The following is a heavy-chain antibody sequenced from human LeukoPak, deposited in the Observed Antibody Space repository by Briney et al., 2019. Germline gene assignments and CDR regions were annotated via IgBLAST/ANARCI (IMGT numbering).Heavy chain of an antibody. CDR1: GGSISTSAYY. J-gene: IGHJ4*02. CDR2: IYCSGNS. V-gene: IGHV4-39*01. Sequence: PSETLSLSCIVSGGSISTSAYYWGWIRQPPGEGLQWIVSIYCSGNSYYNSSLKGRVTISVDTSTSQFSLRLSSVTAADTAVYYCARQPALTHSLFVYWGEGTLVTVSS. CDR3: ARQPALTHSLFVY.